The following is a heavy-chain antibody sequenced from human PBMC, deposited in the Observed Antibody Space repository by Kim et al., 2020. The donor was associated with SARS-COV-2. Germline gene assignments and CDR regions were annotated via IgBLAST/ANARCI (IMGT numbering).Heavy chain of an antibody. V-gene: IGHV4-31*03. CDR2: IYYSGST. CDR1: GGSISSGGYY. D-gene: IGHD1-1*01. J-gene: IGHJ6*02. CDR3: AITIRDKYYYYYYGMDV. Sequence: SETLSLTCTVSGGSISSGGYYWSWIRQHPGKGLEWIGYIYYSGSTYYNPSLKSRVTISVDTSKNQFSLKLSSVTAADTAVYYCAITIRDKYYYYYYGMDVWGQGTTVTVSS.